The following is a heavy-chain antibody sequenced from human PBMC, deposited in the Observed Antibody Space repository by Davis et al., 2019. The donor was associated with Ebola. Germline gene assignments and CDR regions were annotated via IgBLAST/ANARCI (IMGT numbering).Heavy chain of an antibody. Sequence: SVKVSCKASGGTFSSYAISWVRQAPGQGLEWMGRIIPILRIANYAQKFQGRVTMTEDTSTDTAYMELSSLRSEDTAVYYCATDQFDGSGKKRYYYGMDVWGQGTTVTVSS. CDR1: GGTFSSYA. CDR2: IIPILRIA. D-gene: IGHD3-10*01. J-gene: IGHJ6*02. CDR3: ATDQFDGSGKKRYYYGMDV. V-gene: IGHV1-69*04.